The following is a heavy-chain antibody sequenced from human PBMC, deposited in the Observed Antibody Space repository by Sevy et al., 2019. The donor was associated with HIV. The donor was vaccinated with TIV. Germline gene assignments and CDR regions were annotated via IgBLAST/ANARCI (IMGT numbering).Heavy chain of an antibody. V-gene: IGHV4-39*01. J-gene: IGHJ6*02. Sequence: SETLSLTCTVSGGSISSSSYYWGWIRQPPGKGLEWIGSIYYSGSTYYNPSLKSRVTISVDTSKNQFSRKLSSVTAADTAVYYCARHGTARAQGPRSSMDVWGQGTTVTVSS. CDR2: IYYSGST. D-gene: IGHD6-6*01. CDR3: ARHGTARAQGPRSSMDV. CDR1: GGSISSSSYY.